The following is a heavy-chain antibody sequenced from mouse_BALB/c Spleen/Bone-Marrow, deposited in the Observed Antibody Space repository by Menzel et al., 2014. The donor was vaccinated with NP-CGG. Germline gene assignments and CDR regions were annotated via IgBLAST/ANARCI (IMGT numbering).Heavy chain of an antibody. CDR3: ARKVIYYGYAYYAMDY. D-gene: IGHD2-2*01. J-gene: IGHJ4*01. CDR2: INPSTGYT. V-gene: IGHV1-7*01. Sequence: QVQLQQSGAELAKPGASVKMSCKASGYTFTSYWMHWVKQRPGQGLEWIGYINPSTGYTEYNQKFKDKATLTADKSSSTAYMQLSSLTSEDSAVYYCARKVIYYGYAYYAMDYWGQGTSVTVSS. CDR1: GYTFTSYW.